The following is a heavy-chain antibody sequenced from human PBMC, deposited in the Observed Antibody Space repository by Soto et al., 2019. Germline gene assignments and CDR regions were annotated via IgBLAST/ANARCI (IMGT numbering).Heavy chain of an antibody. Sequence: QVQLVQSGAEVKKPGSSVKVSCKASGGTFSSYAISWVRQAPGQGLEWMGGIIPIFGTPNYAQKFQGRVTITADESTSTAYMVLSSLRSEDTAVYYCARPTRYYYDSSGQSAWFDPWGQGTLVTVSS. J-gene: IGHJ5*02. CDR3: ARPTRYYYDSSGQSAWFDP. V-gene: IGHV1-69*12. CDR2: IIPIFGTP. CDR1: GGTFSSYA. D-gene: IGHD3-22*01.